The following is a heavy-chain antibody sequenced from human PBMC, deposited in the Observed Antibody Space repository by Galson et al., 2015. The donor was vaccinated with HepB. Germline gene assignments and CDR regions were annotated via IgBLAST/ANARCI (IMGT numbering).Heavy chain of an antibody. V-gene: IGHV3-7*01. D-gene: IGHD2/OR15-2a*01. CDR2: IKQDGSEK. CDR1: GFTFSDYW. J-gene: IGHJ4*02. Sequence: SLRLSCAASGFTFSDYWMTWVRQAPGKGLEWVANIKQDGSEKHYVDSVKGRFTISRDNAKNSLYLQMNVLRAEDKAGYYCAKDFGHYFWGQGALITVSP. CDR3: AKDFGHYF.